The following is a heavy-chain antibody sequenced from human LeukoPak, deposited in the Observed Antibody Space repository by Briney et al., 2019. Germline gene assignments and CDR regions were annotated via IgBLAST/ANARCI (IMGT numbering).Heavy chain of an antibody. D-gene: IGHD3-22*01. Sequence: SETLSLTCTVSGGSISSSSYYWGWIRQPPGKGLEWIVSIYYSGSTYYNPPRKSRVTISGNTSKNKFSLKLSSVTAADTAVYYCAREGHYYDSSGYPAEYFQHWGQGTLVTVSS. CDR3: AREGHYYDSSGYPAEYFQH. CDR1: GGSISSSSYY. J-gene: IGHJ1*01. CDR2: IYYSGST. V-gene: IGHV4-39*07.